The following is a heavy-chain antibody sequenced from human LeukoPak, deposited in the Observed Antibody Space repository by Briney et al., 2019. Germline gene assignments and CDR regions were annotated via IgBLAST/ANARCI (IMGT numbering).Heavy chain of an antibody. CDR1: GGSISSHY. CDR2: IYYSGST. Sequence: SETLSLTCTVSGGSISSHYWSWILQPPGKGLEWIGYIYYSGSTNYNPSLKSRVTISVDTSKNQFSLKLSSVTAADTAVYYCARGYQTSSSWSRGAFDIWGQGTMVTVSS. J-gene: IGHJ3*02. V-gene: IGHV4-59*11. D-gene: IGHD6-13*01. CDR3: ARGYQTSSSWSRGAFDI.